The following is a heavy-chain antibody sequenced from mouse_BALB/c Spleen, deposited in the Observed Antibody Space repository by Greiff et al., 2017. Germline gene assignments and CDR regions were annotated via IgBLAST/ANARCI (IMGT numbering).Heavy chain of an antibody. CDR3: ARHYYYGSSWYFDV. V-gene: IGHV3-2*02. J-gene: IGHJ1*01. Sequence: EVQLQQSGPGLVKPSQSLSLTCTVTGYSITSDYAWNWIRQFPGNKLEWMGYISYSGSTSYNPSLKSRISITRDTSKNQFFLQLNSVTTEDTATYYCARHYYYGSSWYFDVWGAGTTVTVSS. D-gene: IGHD1-1*01. CDR2: ISYSGST. CDR1: GYSITSDYA.